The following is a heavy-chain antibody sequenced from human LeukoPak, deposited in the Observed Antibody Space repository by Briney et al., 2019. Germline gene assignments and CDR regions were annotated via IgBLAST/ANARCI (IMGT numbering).Heavy chain of an antibody. J-gene: IGHJ4*02. V-gene: IGHV3-30*18. CDR3: AKDLRHSSSWYYFDY. CDR2: ISYDGSNK. CDR1: GFTFSSYG. Sequence: GGSLRLSCAASGFTFSSYGMHWVRQAPGKGLEWVSVISYDGSNKYYADSVKGRFTISRDNSKNTLYLQMNSLRAEDTAVYYCAKDLRHSSSWYYFDYWGQGTLVTVSS. D-gene: IGHD6-13*01.